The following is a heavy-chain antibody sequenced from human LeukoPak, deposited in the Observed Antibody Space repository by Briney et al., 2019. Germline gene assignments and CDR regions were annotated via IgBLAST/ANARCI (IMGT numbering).Heavy chain of an antibody. CDR1: GFTFSSYW. CDR3: AKGYCSSTSCYFDY. V-gene: IGHV3-9*03. D-gene: IGHD2-2*01. J-gene: IGHJ4*02. CDR2: ISWNSDTI. Sequence: GGSLRLSCAASGFTFSSYWMHWVRQAPGKGLEWVSGISWNSDTIGYADSVKGRFTICRDNAKNSLYLQMNSLRAEDMAFYYCAKGYCSSTSCYFDYWGQGTLVTVSS.